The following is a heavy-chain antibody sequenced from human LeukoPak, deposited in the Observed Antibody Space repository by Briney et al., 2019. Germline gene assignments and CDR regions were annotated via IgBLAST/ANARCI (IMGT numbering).Heavy chain of an antibody. CDR3: ARDRGYCTDGLCYTLDY. CDR2: IWNDGSNK. J-gene: IGHJ4*02. Sequence: PGRSLRLSCAAPGFTFSSFGMYWVRQVPGKGLEWVASIWNDGSNKYYADSVKGRFTISRDNSKSTLYLQMSSLRAEDTAVYYCARDRGYCTDGLCYTLDYWGQGTLVTVSS. D-gene: IGHD2-8*01. CDR1: GFTFSSFG. V-gene: IGHV3-33*01.